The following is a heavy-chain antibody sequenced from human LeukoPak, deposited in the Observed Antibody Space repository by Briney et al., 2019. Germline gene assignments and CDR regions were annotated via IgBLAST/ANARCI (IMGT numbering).Heavy chain of an antibody. CDR2: ISSSGSTI. J-gene: IGHJ1*01. Sequence: GGSLRLSCAASGFTFSDYYMSWIRQAPGKGLEWVSYISSSGSTIYYADSVKGRFTISRDNAKNSLYLQMNSLRAEDTAVYYCARQGAVAATAEYFQHWGQGTLVTVSS. V-gene: IGHV3-11*01. CDR1: GFTFSDYY. D-gene: IGHD6-19*01. CDR3: ARQGAVAATAEYFQH.